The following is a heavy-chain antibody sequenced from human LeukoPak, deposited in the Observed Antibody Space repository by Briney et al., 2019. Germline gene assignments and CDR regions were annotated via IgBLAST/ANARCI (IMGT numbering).Heavy chain of an antibody. D-gene: IGHD2-21*02. Sequence: ASVKVSCKASGYTFTSYGISWVRQAPGQGLEWMGWISTYNGNTNYAQKLQGRVTMTTDTSTTTAYMELRSLTSDDTAVYYCARDPTAQTFDYWGQGTLVTVSS. CDR3: ARDPTAQTFDY. CDR2: ISTYNGNT. V-gene: IGHV1-18*01. J-gene: IGHJ4*02. CDR1: GYTFTSYG.